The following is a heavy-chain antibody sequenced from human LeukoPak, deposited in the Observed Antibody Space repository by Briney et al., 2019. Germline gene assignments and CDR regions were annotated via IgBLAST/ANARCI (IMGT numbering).Heavy chain of an antibody. CDR3: ARVLKLRYFDWLGGLDY. V-gene: IGHV3-30*04. J-gene: IGHJ4*02. D-gene: IGHD3-9*01. CDR1: GFTFSSYA. Sequence: GGSLRLSGAAPGFTFSSYAMHWVGQAPGKGLEWGAVISYDGSNKYYADSVKGRFTISRDNSKNTLYLQMNSLRAEDTAVYYCARVLKLRYFDWLGGLDYWGQGTLVTVSS. CDR2: ISYDGSNK.